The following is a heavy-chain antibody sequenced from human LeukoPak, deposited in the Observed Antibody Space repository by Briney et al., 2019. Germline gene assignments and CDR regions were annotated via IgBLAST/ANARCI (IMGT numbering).Heavy chain of an antibody. V-gene: IGHV4-39*01. Sequence: SETLSLTCTVSGGSISSSSDSWGWIRRPPGKGLEWIGNIYYRGSTYYNPSLKSRVTISVDTSKNQFSLNLSSVTAADTAVYYCAGGAHTIVPYYYGMDVWGQGTTVTVSS. CDR1: GGSISSSSDS. J-gene: IGHJ6*02. D-gene: IGHD2-15*01. CDR2: IYYRGST. CDR3: AGGAHTIVPYYYGMDV.